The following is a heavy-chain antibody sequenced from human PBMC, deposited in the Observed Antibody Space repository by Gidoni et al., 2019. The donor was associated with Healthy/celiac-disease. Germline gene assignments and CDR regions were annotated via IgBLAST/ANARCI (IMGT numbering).Heavy chain of an antibody. CDR1: GYSFTSYW. CDR2: IDPSDSYT. Sequence: EVQLVQSGAEVKKPGESLRISCKGSGYSFTSYWISWVRQMPGKGLEWMGRIDPSDSYTNYSPSFQGHVTISADKSISTAYLQWSSLKASDTAMYYCARLRSSGWYIPSGWFDPWGQGTLVTVSS. CDR3: ARLRSSGWYIPSGWFDP. J-gene: IGHJ5*02. V-gene: IGHV5-10-1*03. D-gene: IGHD6-19*01.